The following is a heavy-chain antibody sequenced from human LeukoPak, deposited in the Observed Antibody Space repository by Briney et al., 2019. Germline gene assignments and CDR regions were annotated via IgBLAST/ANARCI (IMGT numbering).Heavy chain of an antibody. V-gene: IGHV1-69*06. CDR3: ARSKGSELRLGELSSPFDY. CDR2: IIPIFGTA. Sequence: SVKVSCKASGGTFSSYAISWVRQAPGQGLEWMGGIIPIFGTANYAQKFQGRVTITADKSTSTAYMELSSLRSEDTAVYYCARSKGSELRLGELSSPFDYWGQGTLVTVSS. D-gene: IGHD3-16*02. J-gene: IGHJ4*02. CDR1: GGTFSSYA.